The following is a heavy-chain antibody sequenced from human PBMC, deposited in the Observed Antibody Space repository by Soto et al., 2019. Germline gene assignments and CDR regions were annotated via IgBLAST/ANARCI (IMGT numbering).Heavy chain of an antibody. CDR2: ISHSGST. CDR1: GGSFSGYY. J-gene: IGHJ4*02. Sequence: QVQLQQWGAGLLKPSETLSLTCAVYGGSFSGYYWSWIRQPPGKGLEWIGEISHSGSTNYNPSLKSRVTISLDTSKNQFSLELSSVTAADTAVYYCASYNGWFYRTYFDYWGQGTLVTVSS. V-gene: IGHV4-34*01. CDR3: ASYNGWFYRTYFDY. D-gene: IGHD6-19*01.